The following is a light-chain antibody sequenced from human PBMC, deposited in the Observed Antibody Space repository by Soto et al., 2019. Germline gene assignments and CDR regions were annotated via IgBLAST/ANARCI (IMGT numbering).Light chain of an antibody. CDR3: QTWGTGIVV. CDR1: SGHSSYA. J-gene: IGLJ2*01. V-gene: IGLV4-69*01. CDR2: LNSDGSH. Sequence: QLVLTQSPSASASLGASVKLTCTLSSGHSSYAIAWHQQQPEKGPRYLMKLNSDGSHSKGDGIPDRFSGSSSGAERYLTISSLQPEDEADYYCQTWGTGIVVFGGGTKLTVL.